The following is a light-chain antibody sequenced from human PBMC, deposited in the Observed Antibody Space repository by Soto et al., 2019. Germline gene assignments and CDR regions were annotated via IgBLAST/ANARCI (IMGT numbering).Light chain of an antibody. CDR1: QGIGNY. V-gene: IGKV1-27*01. CDR3: QKYNSAPWT. J-gene: IGKJ1*01. Sequence: DIQMTQSPSSLSASVGDRVTITCRASQGIGNYLAWYQQKPGKVPKLLIYASSTLQSGVPSRFSGSGSGTDFTLTISSLQPEDVPTYYCQKYNSAPWTFGQGTKVEIK. CDR2: ASS.